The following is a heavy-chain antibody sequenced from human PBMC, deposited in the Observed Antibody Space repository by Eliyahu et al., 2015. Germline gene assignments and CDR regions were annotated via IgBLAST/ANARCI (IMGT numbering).Heavy chain of an antibody. CDR3: AREGSYDILTGYNLFDY. Sequence: QVQLVESGGGVVQPGRSLRLSCAASGFPFSXXPMHGVRQAPGKGLEWVAVISYDGSNKYYADSVKGRFTISRDNSKNTLYLQMNSLRAEDTAVYYCAREGSYDILTGYNLFDYWGQGTLVTVSS. J-gene: IGHJ4*02. CDR2: ISYDGSNK. D-gene: IGHD3-9*01. CDR1: GFPFSXXP. V-gene: IGHV3-30*01.